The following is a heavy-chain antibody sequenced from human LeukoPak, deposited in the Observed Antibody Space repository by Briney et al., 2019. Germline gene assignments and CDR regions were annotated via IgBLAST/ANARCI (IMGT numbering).Heavy chain of an antibody. Sequence: GGSLRLSCAASGFSFSSYAMNWVRQAPGKGLEWVSSISSSSSYIYYADSVKGRFTISRDNAKNSLYLQMNSLRAEDTAVYYCARTYSSSWPWGPYYFDYWGQGTLVTVSS. CDR2: ISSSSSYI. CDR1: GFSFSSYA. CDR3: ARTYSSSWPWGPYYFDY. D-gene: IGHD6-13*01. J-gene: IGHJ4*02. V-gene: IGHV3-21*01.